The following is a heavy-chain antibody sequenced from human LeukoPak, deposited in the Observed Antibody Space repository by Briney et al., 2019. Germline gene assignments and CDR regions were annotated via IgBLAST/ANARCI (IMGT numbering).Heavy chain of an antibody. CDR3: ARGRRTLVQGDINYYYYMDA. J-gene: IGHJ6*03. D-gene: IGHD3-10*01. V-gene: IGHV1-8*01. CDR1: GYTFTSYD. Sequence: GASVKVSCKASGYTFTSYDINWVRQATGQGLEWMGWMNPNSGNTGYAQKFQGRVTMTRNTSISTAYMELSSLRSEDTAVYYCARGRRTLVQGDINYYYYMDASGKGTTVTVFS. CDR2: MNPNSGNT.